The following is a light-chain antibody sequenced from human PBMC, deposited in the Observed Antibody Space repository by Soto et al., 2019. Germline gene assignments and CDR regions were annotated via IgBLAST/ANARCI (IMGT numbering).Light chain of an antibody. V-gene: IGLV2-23*01. J-gene: IGLJ2*01. CDR1: SSDVVSYNL. CDR3: CSYAGSSTAGVV. Sequence: QSALTQPASVSGSPGQSITISCTGTSSDVVSYNLVSWYQQHPGKAPKLMIYEGSKRPSGVSNRFSGSKSGNTASLTISGLQAEDEADYYCCSYAGSSTAGVVFGGGTKVTVL. CDR2: EGS.